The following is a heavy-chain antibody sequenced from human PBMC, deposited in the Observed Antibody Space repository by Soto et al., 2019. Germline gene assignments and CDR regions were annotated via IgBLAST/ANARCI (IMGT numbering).Heavy chain of an antibody. V-gene: IGHV4-59*01. Sequence: PSETLSLTCSVSGGSLSSGDWTWIRNTPGKGLEWIGYIFYGGSTNYNPSLKSRVTISVDTTKSQFSLKLSSVTAADTAVYYCAKDSGYNYGYFRWFDPWGQGTLVTVSS. J-gene: IGHJ5*02. CDR3: AKDSGYNYGYFRWFDP. CDR1: GGSLSSGD. CDR2: IFYGGST. D-gene: IGHD5-18*01.